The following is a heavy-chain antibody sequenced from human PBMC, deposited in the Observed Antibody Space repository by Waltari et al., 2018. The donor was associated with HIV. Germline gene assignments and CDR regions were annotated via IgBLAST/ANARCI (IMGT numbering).Heavy chain of an antibody. J-gene: IGHJ4*02. CDR3: ARDDRNYYDSSGYYYVSDY. Sequence: QVQLVQSGAEVKKPGASVKVSCKASGYTFTGYYMHWVRQAPGQGLEWMGRINPKSGGTNDAQKFQGKVTMTRDTSISTAYMELGRLRSDDTAVYYCARDDRNYYDSSGYYYVSDYWGQGTLVTVSS. D-gene: IGHD3-22*01. V-gene: IGHV1-2*06. CDR1: GYTFTGYY. CDR2: INPKSGGT.